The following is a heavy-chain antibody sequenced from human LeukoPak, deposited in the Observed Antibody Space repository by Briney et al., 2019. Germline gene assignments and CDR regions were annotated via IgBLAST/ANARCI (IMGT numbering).Heavy chain of an antibody. CDR1: GGSISSGDYY. Sequence: PSETLSLTCTVSGGSISSGDYYWSWIRQPPGKGLEWIGYIYYSGSTYYNPSLKSRVTISVDTSKNQFSLKLSSVTAADTAVYYCARGCSGSGWYYFRSGPHALYYFDYWGQGTLVTVSS. CDR3: ARGCSGSGWYYFRSGPHALYYFDY. J-gene: IGHJ4*02. D-gene: IGHD6-19*01. V-gene: IGHV4-30-4*01. CDR2: IYYSGST.